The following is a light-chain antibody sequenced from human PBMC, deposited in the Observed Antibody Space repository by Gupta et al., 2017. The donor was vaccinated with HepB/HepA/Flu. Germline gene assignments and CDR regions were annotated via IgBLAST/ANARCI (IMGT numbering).Light chain of an antibody. J-gene: IGKJ4*01. CDR2: AAS. V-gene: IGKV1-9*01. Sequence: DIQLTQSPSFLSASVGDRVTITCRASQGISSYLAWYQQKPGKAPKLLIYAASTLQSGVPSRFSGSGYGTEFTLTISSRQPEDFATYYCQQRKSYLPLTFGGGTKVEIK. CDR1: QGISSY. CDR3: QQRKSYLPLT.